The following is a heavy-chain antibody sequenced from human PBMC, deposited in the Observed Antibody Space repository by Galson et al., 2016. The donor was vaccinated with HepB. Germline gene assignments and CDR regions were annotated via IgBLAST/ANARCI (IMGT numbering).Heavy chain of an antibody. CDR1: GFTFGDYA. Sequence: SLRLSCAASGFTFGDYAMHWVRQAPGKGLEWVSGITWNSGAIAYAGSVKGRFTISRDNARNSLYLQMNNLRTEDTALYYCAKDRVSFYYYGMDVWGQGTTVTVSS. CDR2: ITWNSGAI. D-gene: IGHD2-8*01. V-gene: IGHV3-9*01. CDR3: AKDRVSFYYYGMDV. J-gene: IGHJ6*02.